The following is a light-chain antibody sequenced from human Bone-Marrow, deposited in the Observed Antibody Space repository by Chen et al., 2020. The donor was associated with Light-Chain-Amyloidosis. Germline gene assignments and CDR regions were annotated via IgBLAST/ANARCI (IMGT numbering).Light chain of an antibody. J-gene: IGLJ3*02. CDR3: QSAASTGIYRV. V-gene: IGLV3-25*03. CDR2: KDS. CDR1: ALPDQY. Sequence: YELTQPPSVSVSPGQTARITCSGDALPDQYAYWYQQKAGQAPVLVINKDSERPSGIPERVSGSSSGTTVTLTISGVQAEDEAVYYCQSAASTGIYRVFGGGTKLTVL.